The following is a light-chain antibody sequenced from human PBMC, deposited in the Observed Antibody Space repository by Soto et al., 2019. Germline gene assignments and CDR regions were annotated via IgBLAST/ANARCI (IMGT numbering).Light chain of an antibody. Sequence: DIQMTQSPSSLSASVGDRVTVTCRASQGINNYLAWYQHKPGEVPNLLIYAASNLHSGVPSRFSGSGFGTDFTLTISSLQPEDVAPYYCHKYDSDPLTFGPGTKVDIK. CDR3: HKYDSDPLT. CDR1: QGINNY. V-gene: IGKV1-27*01. J-gene: IGKJ3*01. CDR2: AAS.